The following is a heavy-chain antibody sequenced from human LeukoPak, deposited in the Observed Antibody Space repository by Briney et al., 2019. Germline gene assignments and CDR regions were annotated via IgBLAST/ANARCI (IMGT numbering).Heavy chain of an antibody. Sequence: GGSLRLSCAASGFTFSSYAMHWVRQAPGKGLEWVAVISYDGSNKYYADSVKGRFTISRDNSKNTLYLQMNSLRAEDTAVYYCAGDTESFVVVPAAGIDPWGQGTLVTVSS. J-gene: IGHJ5*02. CDR2: ISYDGSNK. CDR1: GFTFSSYA. V-gene: IGHV3-30-3*01. D-gene: IGHD2-2*01. CDR3: AGDTESFVVVPAAGIDP.